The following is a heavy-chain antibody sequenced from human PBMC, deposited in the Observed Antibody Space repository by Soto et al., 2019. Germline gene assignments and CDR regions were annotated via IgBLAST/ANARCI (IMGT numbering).Heavy chain of an antibody. Sequence: EVQLVESGGGLVKPGGSLRLSCAASGFTFSNAWMSWVRQAPGKGLEWVGRIKSKTDGGTTDYAAPVKGTFTISRDDSKNTLYLQMNSLKTEDTAVYYCTRSIITYYDFWSGNDAFDIWGQGTMVTVSS. J-gene: IGHJ3*02. CDR2: IKSKTDGGTT. CDR3: TRSIITYYDFWSGNDAFDI. V-gene: IGHV3-15*01. CDR1: GFTFSNAW. D-gene: IGHD3-3*01.